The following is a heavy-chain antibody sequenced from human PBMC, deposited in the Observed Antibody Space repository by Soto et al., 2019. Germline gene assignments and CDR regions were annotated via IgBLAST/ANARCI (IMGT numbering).Heavy chain of an antibody. CDR3: ARYDSSGYYWPYYYYGMDV. Sequence: GGSLRLSCAASGFTFSSYNMYWVRQAPGKGLEWVSSISSSSTYIYYADSVKGRFTISRDNAKNSLYLQMNSLRAEDTAVYYCARYDSSGYYWPYYYYGMDVWGQGTTVTVSS. CDR2: ISSSSTYI. D-gene: IGHD3-22*01. CDR1: GFTFSSYN. J-gene: IGHJ6*02. V-gene: IGHV3-21*01.